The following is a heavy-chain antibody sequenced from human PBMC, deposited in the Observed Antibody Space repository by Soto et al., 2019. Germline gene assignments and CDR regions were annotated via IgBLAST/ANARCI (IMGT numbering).Heavy chain of an antibody. J-gene: IGHJ6*02. V-gene: IGHV1-18*01. CDR2: ISAYNGNT. CDR3: ARDLYCSGGSCYSSVLLYYYGMDV. CDR1: GYTFTSYG. D-gene: IGHD2-15*01. Sequence: ASVKVSCKASGYTFTSYGTSWVRQAPGQGLEWMGWISAYNGNTNYAQKLQGRVTMTTDTSTSTAYMELRSLRSDDTAVYYCARDLYCSGGSCYSSVLLYYYGMDVWGQGTTVTAP.